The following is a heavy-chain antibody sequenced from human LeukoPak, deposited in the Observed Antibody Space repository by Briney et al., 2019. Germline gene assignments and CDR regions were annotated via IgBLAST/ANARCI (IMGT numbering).Heavy chain of an antibody. CDR1: GFTFSPYW. J-gene: IGHJ3*02. CDR3: ASYKRRVKGDAFDI. V-gene: IGHV3-74*01. CDR2: INSDGSYT. Sequence: GGSLRLSCAASGFTFSPYWMYWVRQAPGKGLVWVSRINSDGSYTTYADSVKGRFTISRDNAKNSLYLQMNSLRAEDTAVYYCASYKRRVKGDAFDIWGQGTMVTVSS. D-gene: IGHD1-1*01.